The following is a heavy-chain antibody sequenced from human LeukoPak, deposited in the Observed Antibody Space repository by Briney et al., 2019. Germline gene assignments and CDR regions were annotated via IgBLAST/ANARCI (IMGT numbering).Heavy chain of an antibody. V-gene: IGHV1-24*01. D-gene: IGHD3-22*01. CDR2: FDPEDGET. Sequence: ASVTVSCKVSVYTLTELSMHWVRQAPGKGLEWMGGFDPEDGETIYAQKFQGRVTMTEDTSTDTAYMELSSLRSEDTAVYYCARLYYYDSSGYYNDAFDIWGQGTMVTVSS. CDR1: VYTLTELS. J-gene: IGHJ3*02. CDR3: ARLYYYDSSGYYNDAFDI.